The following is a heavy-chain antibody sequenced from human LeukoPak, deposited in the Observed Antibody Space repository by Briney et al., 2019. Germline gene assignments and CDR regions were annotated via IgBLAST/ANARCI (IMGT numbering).Heavy chain of an antibody. D-gene: IGHD5-24*01. J-gene: IGHJ5*02. CDR1: GVSISSYY. Sequence: SETLSLTCTVSGVSISSYYWSWIRQPPGKGLEWIGYIYYSGSTNYNPSLKSRVTISVDTSKNQFSLKLSSVTAADTAVYHCARDFGIKRRDGYKSPYWFDPWGQGTQVTVSS. CDR2: IYYSGST. CDR3: ARDFGIKRRDGYKSPYWFDP. V-gene: IGHV4-59*01.